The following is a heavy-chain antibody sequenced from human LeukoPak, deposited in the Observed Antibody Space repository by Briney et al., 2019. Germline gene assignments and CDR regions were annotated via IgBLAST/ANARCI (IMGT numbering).Heavy chain of an antibody. J-gene: IGHJ3*01. Sequence: SETLSLTCIVSGYSVSSNSYWAWIRQTPGKGLEWIGSIHHGGNTYYNPSLMSRVTMSIDTSMNQCSLALNSVTAADTAIFYCARWLGNGFDVWGQGTVVTVSS. V-gene: IGHV4-38-2*02. CDR3: ARWLGNGFDV. CDR1: GYSVSSNSY. CDR2: IHHGGNT. D-gene: IGHD6-19*01.